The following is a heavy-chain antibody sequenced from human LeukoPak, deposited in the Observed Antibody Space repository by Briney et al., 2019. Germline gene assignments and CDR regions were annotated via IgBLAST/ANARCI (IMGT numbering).Heavy chain of an antibody. CDR2: INWNGGSI. Sequence: GGSLRLSCAASGFTFDDYGMSWVRQAPGKGLEWVSGINWNGGSIGYADSVKGRFTISRDNAKNSLYLQMNSLRAEDTALYYCARDHDQHDAFDIWGQGTMVTVSS. CDR1: GFTFDDYG. CDR3: ARDHDQHDAFDI. J-gene: IGHJ3*02. V-gene: IGHV3-20*04.